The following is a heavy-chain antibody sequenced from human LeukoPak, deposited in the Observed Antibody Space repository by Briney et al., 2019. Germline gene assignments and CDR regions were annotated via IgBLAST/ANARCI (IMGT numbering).Heavy chain of an antibody. CDR2: INPNSGGT. V-gene: IGHV1-2*02. J-gene: IGHJ4*02. Sequence: ASVKVSCKASGYTFTGYYMHWVRPAPGQGLEWMGWINPNSGGTNYAQKFQGRVTMTRDTSISTAYMELSRLRSDDTAVYYCAREKVYYDSSGPGYWGQGTLVTVSS. D-gene: IGHD3-22*01. CDR3: AREKVYYDSSGPGY. CDR1: GYTFTGYY.